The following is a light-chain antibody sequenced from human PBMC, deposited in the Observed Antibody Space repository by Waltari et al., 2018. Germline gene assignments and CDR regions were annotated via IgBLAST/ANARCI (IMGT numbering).Light chain of an antibody. Sequence: QSALTQPRSVSGSPGQSVTISCPGTSSDVGGSNHVSWYQQPPGKAPNPMIYDVNKRPSGGPDRVSGSKSGNTASLTVAGRQAEDETDYYCCSYAGSYTWVFGGGTKLTVL. CDR1: SSDVGGSNH. V-gene: IGLV2-11*01. CDR2: DVN. CDR3: CSYAGSYTWV. J-gene: IGLJ3*02.